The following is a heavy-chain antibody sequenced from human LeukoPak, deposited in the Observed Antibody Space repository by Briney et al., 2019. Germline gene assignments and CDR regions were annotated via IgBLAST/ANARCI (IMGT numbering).Heavy chain of an antibody. V-gene: IGHV3-11*01. CDR3: VRDDGHHWFDF. D-gene: IGHD1-1*01. CDR1: GFIFSDYY. CDR2: ISSSGTPK. Sequence: GGSLRLSCGASGFIFSDYYMSWIRQAPGKGLEWISYISSSGTPKYYADSVKGRFIISRDNAKKSLFLQMNSLRDEDTAVYYCVRDDGHHWFDFWGQGTLVTVSS. J-gene: IGHJ4*02.